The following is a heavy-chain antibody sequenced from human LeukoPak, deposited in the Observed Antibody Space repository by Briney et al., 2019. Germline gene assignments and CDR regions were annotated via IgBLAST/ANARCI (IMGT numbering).Heavy chain of an antibody. V-gene: IGHV3-21*01. CDR3: ARDLGYRNWFDP. Sequence: GGSLRLSCAASGFTFSSYSMNWVRQAPGKGLEWVSSISSSSSYIYYADSVKGRFTISRDNAKNSLYLQMNSLRAEDTAVYYCARDLGYRNWFDPWGQGTLVTVSS. J-gene: IGHJ5*02. CDR2: ISSSSSYI. CDR1: GFTFSSYS. D-gene: IGHD3-16*01.